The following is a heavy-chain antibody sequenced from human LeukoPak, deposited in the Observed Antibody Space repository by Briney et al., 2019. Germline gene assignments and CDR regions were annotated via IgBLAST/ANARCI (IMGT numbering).Heavy chain of an antibody. CDR3: AIDQRKGYYYGSGSAKLPDY. J-gene: IGHJ4*02. CDR2: IRYDGSNK. D-gene: IGHD3-10*01. V-gene: IGHV3-30*02. Sequence: GGSLRLFCAASRFTFSSYSMNWVRQAPGKGLEWVAFIRYDGSNKYYADSVKGRFTISRDNSKNTLYLQMNSLRAEDTAVYYCAIDQRKGYYYGSGSAKLPDYWGQGTLVTVSS. CDR1: RFTFSSYS.